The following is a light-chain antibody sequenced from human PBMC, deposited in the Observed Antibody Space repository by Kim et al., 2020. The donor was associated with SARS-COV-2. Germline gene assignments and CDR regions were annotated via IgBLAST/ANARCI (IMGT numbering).Light chain of an antibody. CDR2: GVS. CDR3: QQFGSSPYT. V-gene: IGKV3-20*01. Sequence: LSPGERATLSCRASQTINRSYLAWYQQKPGQAPRLLIHGVSTRATGIPDRFSGSGSGTDFTLTISRLEPEDFALYYCQQFGSSPYTFGQGTKLEI. J-gene: IGKJ2*01. CDR1: QTINRSY.